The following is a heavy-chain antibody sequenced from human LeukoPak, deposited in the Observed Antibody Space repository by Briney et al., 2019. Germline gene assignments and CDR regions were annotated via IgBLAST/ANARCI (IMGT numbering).Heavy chain of an antibody. Sequence: ASVKVSCEASGYTFTGYYMHWVRQAPGQGLEWMGWINPNSGGTNYAQKFQGRVTMTRDTSISTAYMELSRLRSDDTAVYYCASWDSNWNTGDYFDYWGQGTLVTVSS. CDR1: GYTFTGYY. CDR2: INPNSGGT. J-gene: IGHJ4*02. V-gene: IGHV1-2*02. D-gene: IGHD1/OR15-1a*01. CDR3: ASWDSNWNTGDYFDY.